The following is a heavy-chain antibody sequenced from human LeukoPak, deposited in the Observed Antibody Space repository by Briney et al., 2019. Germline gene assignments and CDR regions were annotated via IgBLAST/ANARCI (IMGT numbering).Heavy chain of an antibody. CDR2: IRSKAYGGTT. V-gene: IGHV3-49*04. J-gene: IGHJ4*02. CDR3: TRELRIMITFGGVIADDY. D-gene: IGHD3-16*02. Sequence: PGGSLRLSCAASGFTFSSYAMSWVRQAPGKGLEWVGFIRSKAYGGTTEYAASVKGRFTISRDDSKSIAYLQMNSLKTEDTAVYYCTRELRIMITFGGVIADDYWGQGTLVTVSS. CDR1: GFTFSSYA.